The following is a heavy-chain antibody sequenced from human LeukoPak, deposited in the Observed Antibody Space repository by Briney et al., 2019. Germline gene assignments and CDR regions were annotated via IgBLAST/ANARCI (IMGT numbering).Heavy chain of an antibody. D-gene: IGHD3-10*01. CDR2: IATDGRST. V-gene: IGHV3-64D*06. Sequence: GGSLRLSCSASGLTFSDCYMHWVRQAPGKGLDYVASIATDGRSTFYVDSVKGRFTISRDNSKNTLTLQMSSLRAEDTAVYYCVASPVGFYYGSGRYYFDNWGQGTLVTVSS. J-gene: IGHJ4*02. CDR3: VASPVGFYYGSGRYYFDN. CDR1: GLTFSDCY.